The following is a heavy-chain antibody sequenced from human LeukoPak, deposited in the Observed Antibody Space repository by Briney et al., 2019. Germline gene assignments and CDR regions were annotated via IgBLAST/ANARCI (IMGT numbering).Heavy chain of an antibody. J-gene: IGHJ4*02. CDR1: GFTVSSNY. CDR2: IYSGGST. V-gene: IGHV3-53*01. Sequence: PGGSLRLSCAASGFTVSSNYMSWVRQAPGKGLEWVSVIYSGGSTYYADSVKGRFTISRDNSKNTLYLQMNSLRAEDTAVYYCARSDYYGSGSYSADYWGQGTLVTVSS. D-gene: IGHD3-10*01. CDR3: ARSDYYGSGSYSADY.